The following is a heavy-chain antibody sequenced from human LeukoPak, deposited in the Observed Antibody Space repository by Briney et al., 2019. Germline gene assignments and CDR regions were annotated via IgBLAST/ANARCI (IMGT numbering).Heavy chain of an antibody. CDR1: GGTFSSYA. D-gene: IGHD6-13*01. V-gene: IGHV1-69*13. Sequence: SVKVSCKASGGTFSSYAISWVRQAPGQGLEWMGGIIPIFGTANYAQKFQGRVTITADESTSTDYMELSSLRSEDTAVYYCARDGQQLTSIDYWGQGTLVTVSS. CDR2: IIPIFGTA. J-gene: IGHJ4*02. CDR3: ARDGQQLTSIDY.